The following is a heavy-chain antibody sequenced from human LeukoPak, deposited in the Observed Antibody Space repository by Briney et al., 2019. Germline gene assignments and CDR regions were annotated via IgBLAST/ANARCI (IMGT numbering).Heavy chain of an antibody. CDR2: VDHSGRT. Sequence: PSETLSLTCAVYGGSFSGYYWSWIRQPPGKGLEWIGEVDHSGRTNSNASLKSRVTISVDTSKNQFSLRLRFVTAAETAVYYCARKSILVAGRKPYDYWDQGALVTVSS. V-gene: IGHV4-34*01. CDR3: ARKSILVAGRKPYDY. CDR1: GGSFSGYY. J-gene: IGHJ4*02. D-gene: IGHD6-13*01.